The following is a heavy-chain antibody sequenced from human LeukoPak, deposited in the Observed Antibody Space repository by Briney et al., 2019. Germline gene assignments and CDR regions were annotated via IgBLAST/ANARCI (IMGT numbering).Heavy chain of an antibody. D-gene: IGHD3-22*01. J-gene: IGHJ4*02. V-gene: IGHV4-61*02. CDR2: IYTSGST. CDR3: ARASYSYDINGWVPFDY. Sequence: SETLSLTCTVSGNSISSGDSYWSWTRQPAGKGLEWIGRIYTSGSTNYNPSLKSRVTISGDTSKNQFSLRLSSVTAADTAVYYCARASYSYDINGWVPFDYWGQGTLVTVSS. CDR1: GNSISSGDSY.